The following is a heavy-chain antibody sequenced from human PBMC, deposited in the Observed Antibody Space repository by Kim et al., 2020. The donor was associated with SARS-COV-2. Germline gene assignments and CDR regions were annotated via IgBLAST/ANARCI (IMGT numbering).Heavy chain of an antibody. V-gene: IGHV4-39*01. D-gene: IGHD2-21*01. Sequence: SETLSLTCTVSGGSISSSSYYWGWIRQPPGKGLEWIGSIYYSGSTYYNPSLKSRFTISVDTSKNQFSLKLSSVTAAGKAVYYCARLPARRGFVVDYYYYGMDVWGQGTTVTVSS. CDR3: ARLPARRGFVVDYYYYGMDV. J-gene: IGHJ6*02. CDR1: GGSISSSSYY. CDR2: IYYSGST.